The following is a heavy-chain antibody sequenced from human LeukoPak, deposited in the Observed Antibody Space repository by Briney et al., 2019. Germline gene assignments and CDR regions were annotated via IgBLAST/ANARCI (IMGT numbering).Heavy chain of an antibody. CDR2: IHAGGST. J-gene: IGHJ5*02. CDR1: GGSIRSGSYY. D-gene: IGHD1-26*01. V-gene: IGHV4-61*02. Sequence: PSETLSLTCTVSGGSIRSGSYYWSWIRQPAGKGLEWIGRIHAGGSTNYNPSLKSRVTISADTSKNQFSLKLSSVTAADTAVYYCAREFRKGWDWFDPWGQRTLVTVSS. CDR3: AREFRKGWDWFDP.